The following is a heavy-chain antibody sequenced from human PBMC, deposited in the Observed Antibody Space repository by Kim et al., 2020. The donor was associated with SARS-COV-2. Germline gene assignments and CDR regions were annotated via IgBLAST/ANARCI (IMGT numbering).Heavy chain of an antibody. D-gene: IGHD6-13*01. Sequence: GGSLRLSCAASGFTFSNYEMNWVRQAPGKGLEWVSYISSSGSTIYYADSVKGRFTISRDNAKNSLYLQMNSLRAEDTAVYYCARDDYEQQLLLPPYYYYYYCMDVWGKGTTVTVSS. CDR1: GFTFSNYE. J-gene: IGHJ6*03. CDR3: ARDDYEQQLLLPPYYYYYYCMDV. V-gene: IGHV3-48*03. CDR2: ISSSGSTI.